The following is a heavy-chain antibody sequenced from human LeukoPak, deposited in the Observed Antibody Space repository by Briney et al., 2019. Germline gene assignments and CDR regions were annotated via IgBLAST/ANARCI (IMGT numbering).Heavy chain of an antibody. CDR3: ATASPYSSSWSDFDY. CDR2: IIPIFGTA. D-gene: IGHD6-13*01. V-gene: IGHV1-69*05. CDR1: GGTFSSYA. J-gene: IGHJ4*02. Sequence: SVKVSCKASGGTFSSYAISWVRQAPGQGLEWMGGIIPIFGTANYAQKFQGRVTITTDESTSTAYMELSSLRSEDTAVYYCATASPYSSSWSDFDYWGQGTLVTVSS.